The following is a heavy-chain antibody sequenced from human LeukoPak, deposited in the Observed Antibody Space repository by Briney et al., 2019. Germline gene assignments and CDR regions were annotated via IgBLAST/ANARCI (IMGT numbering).Heavy chain of an antibody. D-gene: IGHD3-22*01. CDR3: ARDRYYYDSSGTRWFDP. V-gene: IGHV4-61*01. CDR2: IHNSGIT. Sequence: SETLSLTCTVSGGSISSSSYYWSWIRQPPGKGLEWIGYIHNSGITNYNPSLKSRVTISVDTSKNQFSLKLSSVTAADTAVYYCARDRYYYDSSGTRWFDPWGQGTLVTVSS. J-gene: IGHJ5*02. CDR1: GGSISSSSYY.